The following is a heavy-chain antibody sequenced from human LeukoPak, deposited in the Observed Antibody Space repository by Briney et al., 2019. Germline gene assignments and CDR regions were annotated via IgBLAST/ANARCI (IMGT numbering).Heavy chain of an antibody. J-gene: IGHJ5*02. CDR1: GFTFDDIG. Sequence: PGGSLRLSCATSGFTFDDIGMYWVRRAPGKGLEWVAGINWNSGSIAYAESVTGRFTISRDNAKHSVFLQMYSLTVEDTALYYCTSGLYHWGQGTPVTVSS. CDR2: INWNSGSI. V-gene: IGHV3-9*01. CDR3: TSGLYH.